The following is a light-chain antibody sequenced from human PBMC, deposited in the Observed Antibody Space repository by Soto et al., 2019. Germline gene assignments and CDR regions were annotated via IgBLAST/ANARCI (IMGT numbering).Light chain of an antibody. J-gene: IGKJ1*01. V-gene: IGKV3-20*01. CDR2: GAS. Sequence: ENVLTQSPGTLSLSPGDSATLSCRASQIVYNGYLAWHQQKPGQPPRLIIFGASTRASGVPDRFSGSESGTDFTLTINRLQPEDFAVYYCQQYVSSPRTFGQGTRVEIK. CDR1: QIVYNGY. CDR3: QQYVSSPRT.